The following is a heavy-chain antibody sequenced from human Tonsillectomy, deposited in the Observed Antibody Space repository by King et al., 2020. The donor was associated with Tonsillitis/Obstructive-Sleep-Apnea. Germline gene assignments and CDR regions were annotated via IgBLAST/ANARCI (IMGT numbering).Heavy chain of an antibody. V-gene: IGHV1-24*01. D-gene: IGHD2-15*01. J-gene: IGHJ4*02. CDR3: ASGMVVVPSGVPRPPNFES. CDR1: S. Sequence: SIHWVRQAPAKGLEWMVGFDPADGETIYAQKFQGRVTMTEDTSTDTAYMYLSSLRSEDTAVYYCASGMVVVPSGVPRPPNFESWCQGTLVTVSS. CDR2: FDPADGET.